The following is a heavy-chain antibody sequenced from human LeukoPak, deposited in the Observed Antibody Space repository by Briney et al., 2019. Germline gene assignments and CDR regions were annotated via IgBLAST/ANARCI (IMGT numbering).Heavy chain of an antibody. Sequence: PGESLQISCKGSGYSFTNYWIGWVRQMPGKGLEWMGTIYPGDSNTRYSPSFQGQVTISADKSITTAYLQWSSLKASDTAMYYCARKGASYGYWGQGTLVTVSS. D-gene: IGHD3-10*01. V-gene: IGHV5-51*01. CDR1: GYSFTNYW. CDR3: ARKGASYGY. CDR2: IYPGDSNT. J-gene: IGHJ4*02.